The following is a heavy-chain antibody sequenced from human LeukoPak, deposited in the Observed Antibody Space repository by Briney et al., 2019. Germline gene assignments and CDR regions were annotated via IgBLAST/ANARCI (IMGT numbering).Heavy chain of an antibody. J-gene: IGHJ4*02. CDR2: ISSSSSYI. V-gene: IGHV3-21*01. D-gene: IGHD4-17*01. CDR3: ARGEGRDYGDYVFWY. Sequence: GGSLRLSCAASGFTFSSYSMNWVRQAPGKGLEWVSSISSSSSYIYYADSVKGRFTISRDNAKNSLYLQMNSLRAEDTAVYYCARGEGRDYGDYVFWYWGQGTLVTVSS. CDR1: GFTFSSYS.